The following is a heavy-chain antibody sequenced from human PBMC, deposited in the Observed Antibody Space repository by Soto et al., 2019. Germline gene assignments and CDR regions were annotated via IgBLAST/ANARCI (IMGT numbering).Heavy chain of an antibody. V-gene: IGHV1-2*04. Sequence: ASVKVSCKASGYTFTGYYMHWVRQAPGQGLEWMGWINPNSGGTNYAQKFQGWVTMTRDTSISTAYMELSRLRSGDTAVYYCARGHMTTVQPTRFWFDPWGQGTLVNVSS. CDR1: GYTFTGYY. J-gene: IGHJ5*02. CDR2: INPNSGGT. CDR3: ARGHMTTVQPTRFWFDP. D-gene: IGHD4-4*01.